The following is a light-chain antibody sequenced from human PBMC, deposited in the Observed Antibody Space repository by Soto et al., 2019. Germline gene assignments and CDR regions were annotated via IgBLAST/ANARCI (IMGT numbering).Light chain of an antibody. CDR1: NSDVGGYNY. CDR3: SSYEGSSVYV. CDR2: EVT. J-gene: IGLJ1*01. Sequence: HSVLTHPPSASRTPGPSVTISFTVTNSDVGGYNYVSWYQQYPGKAPKLMIYEVTKRPSGVPDRFSGSKSGNTTSLTVSGLQAEDEADYSCSSYEGSSVYVFGTGTKVTVL. V-gene: IGLV2-8*01.